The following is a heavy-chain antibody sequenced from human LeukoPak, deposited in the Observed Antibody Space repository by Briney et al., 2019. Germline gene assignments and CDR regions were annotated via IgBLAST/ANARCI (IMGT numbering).Heavy chain of an antibody. Sequence: ASVKVSCKASGYTFTGYYMHWVRQAPGQGLEWMGWINPNSGGTNYAQKFQGRVTMTRDTSISTAYMELSRLRSDDTAVYYCARTYYHDSSGYLKPFGYWGQGTLVTVSS. CDR1: GYTFTGYY. J-gene: IGHJ4*02. D-gene: IGHD3-22*01. V-gene: IGHV1-2*02. CDR2: INPNSGGT. CDR3: ARTYYHDSSGYLKPFGY.